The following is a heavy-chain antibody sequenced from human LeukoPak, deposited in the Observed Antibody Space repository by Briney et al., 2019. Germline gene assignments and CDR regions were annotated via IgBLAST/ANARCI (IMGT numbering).Heavy chain of an antibody. Sequence: PGGSLRLSCAASGFTFSSYEMNWVRQAPGKGLEWVSYISTSGNNIHYADSVKGRFTISRDNARNSLYLQMDSLRAEDTAVYYCARVGVSVVAFDIWGQGTMVTVSS. J-gene: IGHJ3*02. CDR2: ISTSGNNI. CDR3: ARVGVSVVAFDI. CDR1: GFTFSSYE. V-gene: IGHV3-48*03.